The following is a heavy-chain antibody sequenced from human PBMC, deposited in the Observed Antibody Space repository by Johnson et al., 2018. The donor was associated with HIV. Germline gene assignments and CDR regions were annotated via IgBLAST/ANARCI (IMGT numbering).Heavy chain of an antibody. CDR3: SRDPDVAPGAFGI. V-gene: IGHV3-13*01. CDR2: IGTAGDT. J-gene: IGHJ3*02. Sequence: VQLVESGGGLVQPGGSLRLSCAASGFTFSSYDMHWVRQATGKGLEWVSAIGTAGDTYYPGSVKGRFTISSDKAKNSLYLQMNSLRAEGTALYYCSRDPDVAPGAFGIWGEVTMVTV. CDR1: GFTFSSYD. D-gene: IGHD1-14*01.